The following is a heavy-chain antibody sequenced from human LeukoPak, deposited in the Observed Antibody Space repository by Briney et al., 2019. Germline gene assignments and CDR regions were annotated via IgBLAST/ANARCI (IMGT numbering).Heavy chain of an antibody. V-gene: IGHV1-24*01. D-gene: IGHD3-10*01. CDR1: GYTFTGYY. J-gene: IGHJ4*02. CDR3: AITMVRGAPLSVLREL. CDR2: FDPEDGET. Sequence: GASVKVSCKASGYTFTGYYMHWVRQAPGQGLEWMGGFDPEDGETIYAQKFQGRVTMTEDTSTDTAYMELSSLRSEDTAVYYCAITMVRGAPLSVLRELWGQGTLVTVSS.